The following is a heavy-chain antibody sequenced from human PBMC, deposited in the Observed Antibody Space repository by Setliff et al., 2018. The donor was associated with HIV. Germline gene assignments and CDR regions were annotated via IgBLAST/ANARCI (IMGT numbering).Heavy chain of an antibody. Sequence: GGSLRLSCAASGFTFNIYAMSWVRQAPGKGLEWVSAISGSGGSTYYADSVKGRFTISRDNSKNTLYLQMNSLRAEDTAVYYCAKAYYYDSSGYSRYYYYYGMDVWGQGTTVTVSS. CDR1: GFTFNIYA. V-gene: IGHV3-23*01. CDR2: ISGSGGST. J-gene: IGHJ6*02. CDR3: AKAYYYDSSGYSRYYYYYGMDV. D-gene: IGHD3-22*01.